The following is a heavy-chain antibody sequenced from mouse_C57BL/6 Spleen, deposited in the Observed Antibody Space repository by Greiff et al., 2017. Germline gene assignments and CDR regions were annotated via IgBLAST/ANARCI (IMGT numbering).Heavy chain of an antibody. D-gene: IGHD1-1*01. J-gene: IGHJ4*01. CDR3: ARIPHYYGSSYDAMDY. V-gene: IGHV3-8*01. CDR2: ISYIGST. CDR1: GYSITSDY. Sequence: EVQLQQSGPGLAKPSQTLSLTCSVTGYSITSDYWNWIRKFPGNKLEYMGYISYIGSTYYNPSLKSRISITRDTSKNQYYLQLNSVTTEDTATYYCARIPHYYGSSYDAMDYWGQGTSVTVSS.